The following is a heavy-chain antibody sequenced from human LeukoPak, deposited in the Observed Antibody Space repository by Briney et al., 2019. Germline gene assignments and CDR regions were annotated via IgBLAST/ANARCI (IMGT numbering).Heavy chain of an antibody. CDR1: GGSFSGYY. Sequence: SETLSLTCAVYGGSFSGYYWSWIRQPPGKGLEWIGEINHSGSTNYNPSLKSRVTISVDTSKNRFSLKLSSVTAADTAVYYCARDPLRVDYFDYWGQGTLVTVSS. CDR2: INHSGST. D-gene: IGHD3-16*01. J-gene: IGHJ4*02. CDR3: ARDPLRVDYFDY. V-gene: IGHV4-34*01.